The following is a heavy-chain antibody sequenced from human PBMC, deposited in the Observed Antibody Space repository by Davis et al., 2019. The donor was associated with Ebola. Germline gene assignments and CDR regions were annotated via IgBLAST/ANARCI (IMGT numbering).Heavy chain of an antibody. J-gene: IGHJ2*01. D-gene: IGHD6-13*01. CDR3: ARLLGAPGFWYFDL. CDR2: ISGYNGET. CDR1: GYTFTSYG. V-gene: IGHV1-18*04. Sequence: ASVKVSCMTSGYTFTSYGITWVRQAPGQGLEWMGWISGYNGETKNAQTFQGRVTLTTDKATSTADMELRSLRSDDTAVYYCARLLGAPGFWYFDLWGRGTLVTVSS.